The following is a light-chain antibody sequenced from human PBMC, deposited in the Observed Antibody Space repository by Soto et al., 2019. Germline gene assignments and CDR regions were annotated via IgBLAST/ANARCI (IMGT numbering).Light chain of an antibody. Sequence: DIQMTQSPSALSASVGDRVTITCRASQSIKTWLAWYQRKPGRDPNLLIYDASSLQSGVPSRFSGSGSGTEFNLTISRLQTDDSATYYCQQYESYSWTFGQGTKVDIK. J-gene: IGKJ1*01. CDR2: DAS. CDR1: QSIKTW. V-gene: IGKV1-5*01. CDR3: QQYESYSWT.